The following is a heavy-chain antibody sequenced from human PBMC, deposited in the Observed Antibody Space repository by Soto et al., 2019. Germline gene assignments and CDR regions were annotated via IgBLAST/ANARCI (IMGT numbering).Heavy chain of an antibody. CDR3: ARSLYSSSSDYYYYGMDV. V-gene: IGHV3-30-3*01. Sequence: GGSLRLSCAASGFTFSCYAMHWVRQAPGKGLEWVAVISYDGSNKYYADSVKGRFTISRDNSKNTLYLQMSSLRAEDTAVYYCARSLYSSSSDYYYYGMDVWGQGTTVTVSS. CDR2: ISYDGSNK. J-gene: IGHJ6*02. CDR1: GFTFSCYA. D-gene: IGHD6-6*01.